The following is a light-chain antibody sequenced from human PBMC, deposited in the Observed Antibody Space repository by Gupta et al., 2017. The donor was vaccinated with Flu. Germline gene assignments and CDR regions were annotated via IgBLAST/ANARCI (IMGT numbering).Light chain of an antibody. Sequence: EIVLTQSPATLSLSPGERATVSCRASQRVNSRYLAWYQHKRGQAPRVLIYGASSRATGIPDRFSGSGSGTEFTLTISRLDPEDFAVYHCQQDSDSPWTFGQGTMVEIK. J-gene: IGKJ1*01. CDR2: GAS. V-gene: IGKV3-20*01. CDR3: QQDSDSPWT. CDR1: QRVNSRY.